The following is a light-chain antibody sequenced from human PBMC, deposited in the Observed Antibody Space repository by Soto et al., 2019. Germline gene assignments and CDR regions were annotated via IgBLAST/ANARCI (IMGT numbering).Light chain of an antibody. J-gene: IGLJ2*01. V-gene: IGLV2-14*01. CDR2: EVS. CDR1: SSDVGGYNY. Sequence: QSVLTQPASVSGSPGQSITISCTGTSSDVGGYNYVSWFQQHPGKAPKLMIFEVSNRPSGVSNRFSGSKSGNTASLTISELQAEDEADYYCSSHTGSRVNTVVFSGGSKVTVL. CDR3: SSHTGSRVNTVV.